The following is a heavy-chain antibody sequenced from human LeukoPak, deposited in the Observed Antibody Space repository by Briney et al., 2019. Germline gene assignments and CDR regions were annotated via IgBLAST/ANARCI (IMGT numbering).Heavy chain of an antibody. CDR2: ISWNSGSI. Sequence: GGSLGLSCAASGFTFDDYAMHWVRQAPGKGLEWVSGISWNSGSIGYADSVKGRFTISRDNAKNSLYLQMNSLRAEDTALYYCAKELYCSSTTCPFDYWGQGTLVTVSS. V-gene: IGHV3-9*01. CDR1: GFTFDDYA. CDR3: AKELYCSSTTCPFDY. D-gene: IGHD2-2*01. J-gene: IGHJ4*02.